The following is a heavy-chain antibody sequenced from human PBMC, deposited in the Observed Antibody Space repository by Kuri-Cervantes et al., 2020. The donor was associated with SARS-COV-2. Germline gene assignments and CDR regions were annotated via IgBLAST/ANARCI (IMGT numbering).Heavy chain of an antibody. V-gene: IGHV3-30*04. CDR2: ISYDGSNK. CDR1: GFTFSSYA. J-gene: IGHJ3*02. CDR3: AKDIGIGGYSPNDAFDI. D-gene: IGHD1-26*01. Sequence: GGSLRLSCAASGFTFSSYAMHWVRQAPGKGLEWVAVISYDGSNKYYADSVRGRFTISRDNSKNSLYLQMNSLRAEDTALYYCAKDIGIGGYSPNDAFDIWGQGTMVTVSS.